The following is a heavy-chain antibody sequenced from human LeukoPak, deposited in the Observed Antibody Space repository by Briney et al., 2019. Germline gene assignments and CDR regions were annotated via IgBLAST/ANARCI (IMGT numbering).Heavy chain of an antibody. Sequence: GRSLRLSCAASGFTFSSYAMHWVRQAPGKGLEWVAVISYDGSNKYYADSVKGRFTISRDNSKNTLYLQMNSLRAEDTAVYYCARDRIDSYGYRTLDYWGQGTLVTVSS. CDR3: ARDRIDSYGYRTLDY. J-gene: IGHJ4*02. D-gene: IGHD5-18*01. V-gene: IGHV3-30-3*01. CDR2: ISYDGSNK. CDR1: GFTFSSYA.